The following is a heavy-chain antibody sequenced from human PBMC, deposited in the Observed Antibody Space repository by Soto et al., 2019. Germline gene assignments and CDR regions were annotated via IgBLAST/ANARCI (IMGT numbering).Heavy chain of an antibody. V-gene: IGHV4-59*01. CDR1: GETINNYY. J-gene: IGHJ6*02. CDR2: IYYSGST. CDR3: ERRLYDFSAAMAV. Sequence: SQTLPLTWTVSGETINNYYWSWIRKPPGKGLECIGYIYYSGSTNYNPSLKSRVTISIDTSKNQFSLKLSSVTAADTAVYYGERRLYDFSAAMAVWGQGTTVPVSS. D-gene: IGHD3-3*01.